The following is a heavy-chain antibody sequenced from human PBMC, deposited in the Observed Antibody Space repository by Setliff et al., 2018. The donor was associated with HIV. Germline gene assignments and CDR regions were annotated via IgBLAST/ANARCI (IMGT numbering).Heavy chain of an antibody. CDR1: DGSISTGSYY. V-gene: IGHV4-61*02. Sequence: SETLSLTCTVADGSISTGSYYWSWVRQPAGRGLEWIGRIYTSGSTNYNPSLKSRVTMSVDTSKNQFSLKLSSVTAADTAVYYCAAASSWDPLLDYWGQGTLVTVPQ. D-gene: IGHD6-13*01. CDR2: IYTSGST. J-gene: IGHJ4*02. CDR3: AAASSWDPLLDY.